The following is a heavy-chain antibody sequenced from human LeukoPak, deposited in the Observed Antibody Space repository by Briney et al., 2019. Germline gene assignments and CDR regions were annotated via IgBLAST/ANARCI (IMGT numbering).Heavy chain of an antibody. Sequence: GGSLRLSCAASGFTFSSYSMTWVRQAPGKGLEWVSSISGSSSYIYYADSVKGRFTISRDNAKNSLYLQMNSLRAEDTAVYYCARAGCSGGSCYDYWGQGTLVTVSS. CDR1: GFTFSSYS. CDR3: ARAGCSGGSCYDY. J-gene: IGHJ4*02. D-gene: IGHD2-15*01. CDR2: ISGSSSYI. V-gene: IGHV3-21*01.